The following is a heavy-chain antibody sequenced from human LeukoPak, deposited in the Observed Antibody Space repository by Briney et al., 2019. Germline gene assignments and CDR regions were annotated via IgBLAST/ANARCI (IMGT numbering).Heavy chain of an antibody. CDR1: GYTFTSYD. J-gene: IGHJ4*02. D-gene: IGHD6-6*01. CDR3: ARVGYSSSSDLNY. CDR2: INPNSGGT. Sequence: ASVKVSCKASGYTFTSYDINWVRQAPGQGLEWMGWINPNSGGTNYAQKFQGRVTMTRDTSISTAYMELSRLRSDDTAVYYCARVGYSSSSDLNYWGQGTLVTVSS. V-gene: IGHV1-2*02.